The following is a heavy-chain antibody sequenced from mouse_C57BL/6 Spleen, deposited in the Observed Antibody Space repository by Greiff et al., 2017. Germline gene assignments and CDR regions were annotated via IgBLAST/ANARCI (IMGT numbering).Heavy chain of an antibody. CDR3: ARLGDKYPWYFDV. CDR1: GYTFTDYN. V-gene: IGHV1-22*01. Sequence: VQLKESGPELVKPGASVKMSCKASGYTFTDYNMHWVKQSHGKSLEWIGYINPNNGGTSYNQKFKGKATLTVNKSSSTAYMELRSLTSEDSAVYYCARLGDKYPWYFDVWGTGTTVTVSS. CDR2: INPNNGGT. J-gene: IGHJ1*03. D-gene: IGHD2-10*02.